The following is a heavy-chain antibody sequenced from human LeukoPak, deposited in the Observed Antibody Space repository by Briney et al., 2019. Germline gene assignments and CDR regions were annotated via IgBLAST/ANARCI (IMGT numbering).Heavy chain of an antibody. Sequence: GGSLRLSCAASGFTFSSYAMHWVRQPPGKGLEWVAVISYDGSNKYNADSVKGRFTISRDTSKNMVFLQMNSLRVEDTAVYYCARGIDYWGRGTLVTVSS. CDR1: GFTFSSYA. CDR2: ISYDGSNK. J-gene: IGHJ4*02. V-gene: IGHV3-30*14. CDR3: ARGIDY.